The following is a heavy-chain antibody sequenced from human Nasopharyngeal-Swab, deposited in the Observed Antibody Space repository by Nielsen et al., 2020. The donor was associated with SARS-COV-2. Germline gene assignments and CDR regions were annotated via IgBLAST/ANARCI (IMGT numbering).Heavy chain of an antibody. D-gene: IGHD3-3*01. Sequence: SETLSLTCTVSGGSISSYYWSWIRQPAGKGLEWIGRIYTSGRTNYNPSLKSRVTMSVDTSKNQFSLTLSSVTAADTAVYYCARDSDYYDFWSGYPYNWFDPWGQGTLVTVSP. V-gene: IGHV4-4*07. CDR1: GGSISSYY. CDR3: ARDSDYYDFWSGYPYNWFDP. CDR2: IYTSGRT. J-gene: IGHJ5*02.